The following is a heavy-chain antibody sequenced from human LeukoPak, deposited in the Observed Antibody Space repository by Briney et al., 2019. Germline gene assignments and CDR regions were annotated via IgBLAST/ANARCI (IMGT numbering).Heavy chain of an antibody. Sequence: GGSLRLSCAASGFTFSSYAMSWVRQAPGKGLEWVSAISGSGGSTYYAGSVKGRLTISRDNSKNTLYLQMNSLRAEDTAVYYCAKVLRGSYLGYYFDYWGQGTLVTVSS. CDR3: AKVLRGSYLGYYFDY. CDR1: GFTFSSYA. V-gene: IGHV3-23*01. J-gene: IGHJ4*02. CDR2: ISGSGGST. D-gene: IGHD1-26*01.